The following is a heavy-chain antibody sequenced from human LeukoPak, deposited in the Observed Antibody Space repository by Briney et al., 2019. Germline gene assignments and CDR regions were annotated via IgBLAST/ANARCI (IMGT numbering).Heavy chain of an antibody. CDR1: GFTFSTYA. CDR2: ISRSGTNI. J-gene: IGHJ4*02. D-gene: IGHD5-24*01. V-gene: IGHV3-48*01. Sequence: GGSLRLSCAASGFTFSTYAMGWVGQAPGKGVEWVSYISRSGTNIHSVDSVKGRFTISRDNAKNSLYLKMNSLRAEDTALYYCATEGEGWLQPYWGQGTLVTVSS. CDR3: ATEGEGWLQPY.